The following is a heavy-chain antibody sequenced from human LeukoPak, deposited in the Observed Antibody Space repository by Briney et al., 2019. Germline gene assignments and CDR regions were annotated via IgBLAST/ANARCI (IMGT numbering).Heavy chain of an antibody. CDR1: GYDFTGYY. V-gene: IGHV1-2*02. Sequence: ASVKVSCKASGYDFTGYYVHWVRQAPGHGFEWMGWVNPRNSGTHYAQNFQGRVTITGDTSITTAYMELGSLTSDDTAVYYCATGLQYGLWGVPYFYYMHAWGKGTTVVVSS. J-gene: IGHJ6*03. CDR3: ATGLQYGLWGVPYFYYMHA. CDR2: VNPRNSGT. D-gene: IGHD3-10*01.